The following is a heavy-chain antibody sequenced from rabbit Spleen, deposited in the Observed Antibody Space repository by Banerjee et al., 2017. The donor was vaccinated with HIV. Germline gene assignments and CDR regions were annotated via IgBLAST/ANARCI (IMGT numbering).Heavy chain of an antibody. D-gene: IGHD2-1*01. V-gene: IGHV1S45*01. Sequence: QEQLVESGGGLVQPEGSLALTCKASGFSFSSSDYICWVRQAPGKGLEWISCIAGSSSGFTYSATWAKGRFTISKTSSTTVTLQMTSLTAADTATYFCARDSTTDVVGDALSLWGPGTLVTVS. J-gene: IGHJ4*01. CDR3: ARDSTTDVVGDALSL. CDR2: IAGSSSGFT. CDR1: GFSFSSSDY.